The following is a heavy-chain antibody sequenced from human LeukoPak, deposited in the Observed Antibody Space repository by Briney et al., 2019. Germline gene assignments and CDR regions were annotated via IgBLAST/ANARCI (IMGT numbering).Heavy chain of an antibody. D-gene: IGHD3-9*01. CDR1: GFTFSIYA. J-gene: IGHJ6*03. Sequence: GGSLRLSCAASGFTFSIYAMSWVRQAPGKGLEWGSAISGSGGSTYYADSVKGRFTISRDNSENTLYLKMKSLRAEDTAVYYCAKESAYYDILSSMDVWGKGTTVTVSS. CDR3: AKESAYYDILSSMDV. CDR2: ISGSGGST. V-gene: IGHV3-23*01.